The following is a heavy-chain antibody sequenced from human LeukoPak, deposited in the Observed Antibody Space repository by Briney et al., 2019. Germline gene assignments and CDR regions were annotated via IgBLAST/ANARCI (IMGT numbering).Heavy chain of an antibody. CDR1: GFTFNTHS. J-gene: IGHJ4*02. V-gene: IGHV3-48*01. CDR3: ARGAYYYED. Sequence: GGSLRLSCAVSGFTFNTHSMNWVRQAPGKGLEWVSYISSSSSTIYYADSVKGRFTISRDNAKNSLYLQMNSLRAEDTAVYYCARGAYYYEDWGQGTLVTVSS. CDR2: ISSSSSTI. D-gene: IGHD3-22*01.